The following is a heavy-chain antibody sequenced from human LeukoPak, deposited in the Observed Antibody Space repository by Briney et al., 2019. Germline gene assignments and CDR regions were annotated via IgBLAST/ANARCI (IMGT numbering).Heavy chain of an antibody. CDR3: VRDKEGVGATRLDY. D-gene: IGHD1-26*01. V-gene: IGHV3-33*01. CDR1: GFTFSTYG. J-gene: IGHJ4*02. CDR2: IWNDGNKK. Sequence: PGGSLRLSCAASGFTFSTYGMHWVRQAPGKGLEWVAVIWNDGNKKHYADSVKGRFTISRDNAKNSLYLQMTSLRAGDTAVYYCVRDKEGVGATRLDYWGQGTLVTVSS.